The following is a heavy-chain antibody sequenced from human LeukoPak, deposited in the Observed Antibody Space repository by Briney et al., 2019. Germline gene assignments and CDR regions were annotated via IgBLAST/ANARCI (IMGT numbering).Heavy chain of an antibody. CDR1: GVSISSYY. D-gene: IGHD3-3*01. CDR3: ARAPYYDFWSGYSDNYFDP. Sequence: SETLSLTCTVSGVSISSYYWSWIRQPPGKGLEWIGYIYYSGSTNYNPSLKSRVTMSVDTSKNQFSLKLDSVTAADTAVYYCARAPYYDFWSGYSDNYFDPWGQGTLVTVSS. CDR2: IYYSGST. V-gene: IGHV4-59*01. J-gene: IGHJ5*02.